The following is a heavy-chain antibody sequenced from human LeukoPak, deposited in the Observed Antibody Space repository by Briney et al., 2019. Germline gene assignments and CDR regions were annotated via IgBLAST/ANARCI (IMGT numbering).Heavy chain of an antibody. CDR2: IWYDGSNK. D-gene: IGHD6-13*01. Sequence: GGSLRLSCAVSGFAFSSYGMHWVRQAPGKGLEWVAVIWYDGSNKYYADSVKGRFTISRDNSKNTLYLQMNSLRAEDTAVYYCTRIPSSTSSWYYFDYWGQGTLVTVSS. CDR3: TRIPSSTSSWYYFDY. CDR1: GFAFSSYG. V-gene: IGHV3-33*01. J-gene: IGHJ4*02.